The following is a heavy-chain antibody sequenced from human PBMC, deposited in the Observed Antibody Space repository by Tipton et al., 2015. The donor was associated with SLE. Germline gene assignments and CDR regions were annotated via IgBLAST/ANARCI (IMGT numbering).Heavy chain of an antibody. D-gene: IGHD3-3*01. V-gene: IGHV4-39*01. CDR2: IYYSGST. J-gene: IGHJ3*02. CDR1: GGSISSSSYY. Sequence: TLSLTCTVSGGSISSSSYYWGWIRQPPGRGLEWIGSIYYSGSTYYNPSLKSRVTISVDTSKNQFSLKLSSVTAADTAVYYCASRTYYDFWSGDAFDIWGQGTLVTVSS. CDR3: ASRTYYDFWSGDAFDI.